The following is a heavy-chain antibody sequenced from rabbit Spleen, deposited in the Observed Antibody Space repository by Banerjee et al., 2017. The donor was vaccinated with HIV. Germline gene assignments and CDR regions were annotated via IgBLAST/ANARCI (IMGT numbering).Heavy chain of an antibody. V-gene: IGHV1S45*01. Sequence: QEQLEESGGGLVKPEGSLKLTCKASGFSFSDRDVMCWVRQAPGKGLEWIGCINTATGKDVYASWAKGRFTISTPSSTTVTLQMTSLTAADTATYFCARDLACFIGWNFSLWGPGTLVTVS. J-gene: IGHJ4*01. CDR2: INTATGKD. CDR3: ARDLACFIGWNFSL. D-gene: IGHD3-3*01. CDR1: GFSFSDRDV.